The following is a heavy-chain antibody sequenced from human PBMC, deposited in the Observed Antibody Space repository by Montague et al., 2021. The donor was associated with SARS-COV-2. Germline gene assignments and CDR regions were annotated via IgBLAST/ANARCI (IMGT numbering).Heavy chain of an antibody. CDR3: ARGGGHSADYYYYGMDV. J-gene: IGHJ6*02. CDR2: IYYSGST. Sequence: SETLSLTCTVSDGSINNYYWSWIRQPPGKGLEWIGDIYYSGSTNYNPSLKSRVTITVDTSKNQFSLKLSSVTAADTAVYHWARGGGHSADYYYYGMDVWGQGTTVTVSS. V-gene: IGHV4-59*01. CDR1: DGSINNYY. D-gene: IGHD2-21*01.